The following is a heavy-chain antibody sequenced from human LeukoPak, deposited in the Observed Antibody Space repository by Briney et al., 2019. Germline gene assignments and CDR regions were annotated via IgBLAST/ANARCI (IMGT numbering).Heavy chain of an antibody. Sequence: GGSLRLSCAASGFTFTSYAMHWVCQGPGKGLEWVAVISHDGSNKYYADSVKGRFTISRDNSKNTLYLQMNSLRAEDTAVYYCASAFRAGTDAFDIWGQGTMVTVSS. J-gene: IGHJ3*02. CDR1: GFTFTSYA. CDR2: ISHDGSNK. CDR3: ASAFRAGTDAFDI. D-gene: IGHD6-19*01. V-gene: IGHV3-30-3*01.